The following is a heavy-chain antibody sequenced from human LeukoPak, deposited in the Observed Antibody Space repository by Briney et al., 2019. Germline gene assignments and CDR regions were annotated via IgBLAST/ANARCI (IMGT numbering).Heavy chain of an antibody. CDR2: IYYSGST. CDR1: GGSISSYY. J-gene: IGHJ4*02. D-gene: IGHD3-22*01. V-gene: IGHV4-59*01. CDR3: ARYYYESSGYYVLDY. Sequence: SETLSLTCTVSGGSISSYYWSLIRQPPGKGLEWIGYIYYSGSTNYNPSLKSRVNISVATSRNQFSLKLSSLTAADTAVYYCARYYYESSGYYVLDYWGQGTLVTVSS.